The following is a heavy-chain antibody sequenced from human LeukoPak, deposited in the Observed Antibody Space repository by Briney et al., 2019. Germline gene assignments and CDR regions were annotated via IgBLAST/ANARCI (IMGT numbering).Heavy chain of an antibody. CDR1: GFTFSSYG. CDR2: IWYDGSSK. J-gene: IGHJ4*02. Sequence: GGSLRLSCAASGFTFSSYGMHWVRQAPGKGLEWVAVIWYDGSSKYHADSVKGRFTISRDNSKNKFYLQMNSLRAEDTAVYYCARAAYDSSGYLTLWGQGTLVTVSS. V-gene: IGHV3-33*01. D-gene: IGHD3-22*01. CDR3: ARAAYDSSGYLTL.